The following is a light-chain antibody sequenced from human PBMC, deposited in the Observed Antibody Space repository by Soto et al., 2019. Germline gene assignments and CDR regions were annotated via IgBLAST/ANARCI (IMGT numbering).Light chain of an antibody. V-gene: IGKV3-11*01. CDR1: QSVDNY. Sequence: EIVLTQSPATLSLSPGERATLSCRASQSVDNYLDWYQQKPGQAPRLLIYESSNRATGIPARFSGSGSGTDFTLTISHLQPDDSATYYCQQYENYWTFGQGTKVDI. J-gene: IGKJ1*01. CDR3: QQYENYWT. CDR2: ESS.